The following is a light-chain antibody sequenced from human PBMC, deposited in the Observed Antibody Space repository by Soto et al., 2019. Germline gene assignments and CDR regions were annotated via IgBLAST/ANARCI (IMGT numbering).Light chain of an antibody. CDR1: PSVSSS. V-gene: IGKV3-11*01. J-gene: IGKJ4*01. Sequence: EIVLPQSPATLSLSPGERATLYCRASPSVSSSLAWYQQKPGQAPRLLIYDASNRATDIPARFSGSGSGTDFTLTISSLEPEDFAVYYCQQRSTLLTFGGGTKVEIK. CDR3: QQRSTLLT. CDR2: DAS.